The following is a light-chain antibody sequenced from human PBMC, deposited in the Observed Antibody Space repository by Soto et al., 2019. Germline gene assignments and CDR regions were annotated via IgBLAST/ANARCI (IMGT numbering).Light chain of an antibody. J-gene: IGLJ1*01. CDR1: SSDVGAYNY. Sequence: QSVLTQPASVSGSPGQAITISCTGTSSDVGAYNYVSWYQQYAGKAPKLMIYEVRNRPSGVSNRFSGSKSGNTASLTISGLQAEDEADYYCTSYTASTTVVFGTGTKLTVL. CDR2: EVR. CDR3: TSYTASTTVV. V-gene: IGLV2-14*01.